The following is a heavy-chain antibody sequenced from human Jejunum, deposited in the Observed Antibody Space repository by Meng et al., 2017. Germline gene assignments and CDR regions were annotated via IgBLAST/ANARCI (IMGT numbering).Heavy chain of an antibody. CDR3: AGDFRGTGRTTDDY. J-gene: IGHJ4*02. V-gene: IGHV3-48*03. D-gene: IGHD1-7*01. CDR1: GFSFSNYE. CDR2: ISGGASTT. Sequence: GGSLRLSCAASGFSFSNYEMNWVRQAPGKGLEWISYISGGASTTYYADSVKGRFTISRDNAKNSLYLQMNSLRGEDTGVYYCAGDFRGTGRTTDDYWGQGTLVTVSS.